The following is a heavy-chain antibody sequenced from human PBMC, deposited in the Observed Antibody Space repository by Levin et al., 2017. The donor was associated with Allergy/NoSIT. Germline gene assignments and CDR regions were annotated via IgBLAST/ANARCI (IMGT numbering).Heavy chain of an antibody. J-gene: IGHJ6*02. CDR2: ISGSGGST. D-gene: IGHD6-6*01. V-gene: IGHV3-23*01. CDR3: VRSSSPNYYGMDV. CDR1: GFTFSTYA. Sequence: GASVKVSCAASGFTFSTYAMSWVRQAPGKGLEWVSAISGSGGSTYYADSVKGRFTISRDNSKNTLYLQMSSLRADDTAVYYCVRSSSPNYYGMDVWGQGTTVTVSS.